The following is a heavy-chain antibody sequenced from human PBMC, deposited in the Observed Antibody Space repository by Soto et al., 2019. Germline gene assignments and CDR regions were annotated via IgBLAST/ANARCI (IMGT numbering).Heavy chain of an antibody. V-gene: IGHV3-21*01. D-gene: IGHD6-13*01. Sequence: PGGSLRLSCAASGFTFSSYSMNWVRQAPGKGLEWVSSISSSSSYIYYADSVKGRFTISRDNAKNSLYLQMNSLRAEDTAVYYCARLKPGIAAGSDYWGQGTLVTVSS. CDR2: ISSSSSYI. CDR1: GFTFSSYS. J-gene: IGHJ4*02. CDR3: ARLKPGIAAGSDY.